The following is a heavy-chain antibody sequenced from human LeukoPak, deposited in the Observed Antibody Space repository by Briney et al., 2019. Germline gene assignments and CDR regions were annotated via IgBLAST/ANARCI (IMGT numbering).Heavy chain of an antibody. J-gene: IGHJ2*01. D-gene: IGHD2-2*02. CDR2: IYTSAST. CDR1: GGSISSGSYY. V-gene: IGHV4-61*02. CDR3: ANSGGVECSSGTCYTTWYFDL. Sequence: SETLSLTCTVSGGSISSGSYYWSWIRQPAGKGLEWIGRIYTSASTNYNPSLKSRVTISVDTSKNQFSLKLSSVTAADTAVCYCANSGGVECSSGTCYTTWYFDLWGRGTLVTVSS.